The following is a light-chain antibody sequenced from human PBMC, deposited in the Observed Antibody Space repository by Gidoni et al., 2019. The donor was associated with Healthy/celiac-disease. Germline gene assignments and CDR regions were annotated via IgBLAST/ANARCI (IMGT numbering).Light chain of an antibody. V-gene: IGKV3-11*01. CDR3: QQRSNWPGT. Sequence: IVLTQSPATLSLSPGERATLSCRPSQSVSSYLAWYQQKPGQAPRLLIYDASNRATGIPARFSGSGSGTDFTLTISSLEPEDCAVYYCQQRSNWPGTFGQGTKVEIK. J-gene: IGKJ1*01. CDR2: DAS. CDR1: QSVSSY.